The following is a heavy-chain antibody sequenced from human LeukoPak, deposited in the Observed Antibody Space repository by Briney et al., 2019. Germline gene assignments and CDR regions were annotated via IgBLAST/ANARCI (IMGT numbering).Heavy chain of an antibody. V-gene: IGHV4-34*01. CDR2: INHSGST. Sequence: PSETLSLTCTVSGGSISSYYWSWIRQPPGKGLEWIGEINHSGSTNYNPSLKSRVTISVDTSKNQFSLKLSSVTAADTAVYYCAAGVTGTTRLFDYWGQGTLVTVSS. CDR3: AAGVTGTTRLFDY. D-gene: IGHD1-7*01. CDR1: GGSISSYY. J-gene: IGHJ4*02.